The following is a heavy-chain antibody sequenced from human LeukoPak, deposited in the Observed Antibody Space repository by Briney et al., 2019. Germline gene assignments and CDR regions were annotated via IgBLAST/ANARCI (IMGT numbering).Heavy chain of an antibody. CDR2: LSGGGGGT. V-gene: IGHV3-23*01. Sequence: GGSLRLSCAASGFTFSSYAMGWVRQAPGKGLEWVSALSGGGGGTYYADSVKGRFTISRDNSKNTLYLQMNSLRAEDTAVYYCAKDSDIVVVLALTYDHWGQGTLVIVSS. CDR1: GFTFSSYA. D-gene: IGHD2-2*01. J-gene: IGHJ4*02. CDR3: AKDSDIVVVLALTYDH.